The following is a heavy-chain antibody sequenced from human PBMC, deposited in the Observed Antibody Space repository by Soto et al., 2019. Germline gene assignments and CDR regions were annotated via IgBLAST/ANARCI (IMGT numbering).Heavy chain of an antibody. V-gene: IGHV4-34*01. CDR1: GGSFSGYY. CDR3: ARGSFCSRSNCHLRAFDI. D-gene: IGHD2-2*01. CDR2: INHSGST. Sequence: SETLSLTCAVYGGSFSGYYWTWIRQPPGTGLEWIREINHSGSTNYNPSLKSRVTISVDTSKNQFSLNLSSVTAADTAVYFCARGSFCSRSNCHLRAFDIWGQGTQVTVSS. J-gene: IGHJ3*02.